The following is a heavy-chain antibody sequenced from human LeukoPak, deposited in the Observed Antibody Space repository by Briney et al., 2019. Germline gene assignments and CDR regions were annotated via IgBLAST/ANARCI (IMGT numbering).Heavy chain of an antibody. CDR2: ISAYNGNT. J-gene: IGHJ4*02. D-gene: IGHD3-22*01. V-gene: IGHV1-18*01. CDR3: ARVRYYDSSGYFHFDY. CDR1: GYTFTSYG. Sequence: ASVKVSCKASGYTFTSYGISWVRQAPGQGLEWMGWISAYNGNTNYAQKIQGRVTMTTDTSTSTAYLELRSLRSDDTAVYYGARVRYYDSSGYFHFDYWGQGTLVTVSS.